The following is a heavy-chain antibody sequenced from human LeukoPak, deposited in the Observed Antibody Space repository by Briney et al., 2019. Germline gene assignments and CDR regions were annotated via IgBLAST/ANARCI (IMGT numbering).Heavy chain of an antibody. V-gene: IGHV4-34*01. D-gene: IGHD1-7*01. Sequence: SETLSLTCAVYGGSFSNYYWSWIRQTPGKGMEWVGEINNNGRTSTNHSLTSLVTVSVDTSKNQNSLRLTSVTATDTAVYYCARRWNYGRNYYIDVWGKGAAVSVSS. CDR3: ARRWNYGRNYYIDV. J-gene: IGHJ6*03. CDR2: INNNGRT. CDR1: GGSFSNYY.